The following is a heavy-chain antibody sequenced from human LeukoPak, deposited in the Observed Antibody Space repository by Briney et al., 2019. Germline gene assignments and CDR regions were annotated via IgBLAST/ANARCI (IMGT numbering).Heavy chain of an antibody. Sequence: PGGSLRLSCAASGFTVSSNYMSWVRQAPGKGLEWVSVIYSSGSTYYADSVKGRFTISRDNSKNTLYLQMNSLRAEDTAVYYCARDLPTDGMDVWGQGTTVTVSS. D-gene: IGHD4-11*01. J-gene: IGHJ6*02. CDR1: GFTVSSNY. V-gene: IGHV3-53*01. CDR3: ARDLPTDGMDV. CDR2: IYSSGST.